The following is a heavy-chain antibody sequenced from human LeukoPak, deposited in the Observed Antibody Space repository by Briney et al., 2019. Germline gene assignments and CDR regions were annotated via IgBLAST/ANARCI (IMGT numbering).Heavy chain of an antibody. J-gene: IGHJ4*02. D-gene: IGHD3-22*01. CDR3: ARIRADSSGYYYKYFDF. CDR1: GFTFSIYE. CDR2: IRSGGGTI. V-gene: IGHV3-48*03. Sequence: GGSLRLSCVVSGFTFSIYEMNWVRQAPGKGLEWVSYIRSGGGTIYYADSVKGRFTISRDNAKNSLYLQMNSLRAEDTAVYYCARIRADSSGYYYKYFDFWGQGTLVTVSS.